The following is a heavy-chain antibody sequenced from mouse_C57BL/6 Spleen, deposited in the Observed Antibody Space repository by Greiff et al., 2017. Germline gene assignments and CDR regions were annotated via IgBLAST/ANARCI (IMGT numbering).Heavy chain of an antibody. V-gene: IGHV1-7*01. J-gene: IGHJ4*01. CDR2: INPSSGYT. D-gene: IGHD2-3*01. Sequence: VQLQQSGAELAKPGASVKLSCKASGYTFTSYWMHWVKQRPGQGLEWIGYINPSSGYTKYNQKFKDKATLTADKSSGTAYMQLSSLTYEDSAVYYCARDGNRDYWGQGTSVTVSS. CDR1: GYTFTSYW. CDR3: ARDGNRDY.